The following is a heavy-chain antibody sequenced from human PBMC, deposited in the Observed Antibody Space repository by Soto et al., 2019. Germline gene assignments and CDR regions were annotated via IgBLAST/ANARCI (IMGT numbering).Heavy chain of an antibody. J-gene: IGHJ6*02. Sequence: SGPTLVNPTETLTLTCTVSGFSLTTGKMGVSWIRQPPGKALEWLAHIFSDNERYYSTSLQVRLTISKHTSGSQVVLSMTNVDPVDTATYYCARMKVDSYHFYYVMDVWGQGTTVTVSS. CDR3: ARMKVDSYHFYYVMDV. CDR2: IFSDNER. CDR1: GFSLTTGKMG. D-gene: IGHD3-9*01. V-gene: IGHV2-26*01.